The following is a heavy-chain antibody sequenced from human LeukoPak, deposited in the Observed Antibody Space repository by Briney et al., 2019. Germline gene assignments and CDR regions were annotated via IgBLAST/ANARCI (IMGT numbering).Heavy chain of an antibody. CDR3: ASDRFYFGV. CDR2: IKLDGTEK. J-gene: IGHJ4*02. CDR1: GFTFSSYW. D-gene: IGHD3-16*01. V-gene: IGHV3-7*05. Sequence: GGSLRLSCAASGFTFSSYWMHWVRQALGKGLEWVANIKLDGTEKYYVDSVKGRFTISRDNAKNSLYLQMNSLRAEDTAVYYCASDRFYFGVWGQGTLVTVSS.